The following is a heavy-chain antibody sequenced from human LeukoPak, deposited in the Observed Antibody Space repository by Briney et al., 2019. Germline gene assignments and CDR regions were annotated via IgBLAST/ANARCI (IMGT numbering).Heavy chain of an antibody. CDR1: GGSINNYY. CDR2: IYYSGST. CDR3: ARQTAKNVDTARFDY. Sequence: SQTLSLTCTISGGSINNYYWSWFRQPPGKGLEWIGYIYYSGSTNYNPSLNGRVNISLDTSKNQFSLRLSSVTAADTAVYYCARQTAKNVDTARFDYWGQGTLVTVSS. J-gene: IGHJ4*02. D-gene: IGHD5-18*01. V-gene: IGHV4-59*08.